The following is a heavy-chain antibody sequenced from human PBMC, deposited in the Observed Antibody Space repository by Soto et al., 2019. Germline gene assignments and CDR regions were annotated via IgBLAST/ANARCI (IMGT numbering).Heavy chain of an antibody. V-gene: IGHV1-69*06. CDR3: AREVVTETTLGYFDF. Sequence: QVHPVQSGPEVREPGSSVKVSCKASGGSFSSDAITWVRQAPGQGLEWIGEIIPMFDTTNYAPEFQGRVTITADTATTTVYMEVNRLTPDDTAVYYCAREVVTETTLGYFDFWGQGALVTVSS. D-gene: IGHD2-21*02. CDR2: IIPMFDTT. CDR1: GGSFSSDA. J-gene: IGHJ4*02.